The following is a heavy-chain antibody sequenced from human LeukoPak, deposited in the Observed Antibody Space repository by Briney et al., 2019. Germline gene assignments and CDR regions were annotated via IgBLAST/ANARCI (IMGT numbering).Heavy chain of an antibody. J-gene: IGHJ4*02. V-gene: IGHV1-2*02. CDR1: GYTFTAYY. CDR2: INPNSGDT. CDR3: ARGSGYYSFDC. D-gene: IGHD3-3*01. Sequence: ASVKVSCKASGYTFTAYYMHWVRQAPGQGLECMGWINPNSGDTNYAQNFQGRVTMTRDTSISTAYMELSRLRSDDTAMYYCARGSGYYSFDCWGQGTLVTVSS.